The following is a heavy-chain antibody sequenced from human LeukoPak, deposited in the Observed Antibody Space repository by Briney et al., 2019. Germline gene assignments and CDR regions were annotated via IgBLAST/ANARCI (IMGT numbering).Heavy chain of an antibody. CDR1: GGSISSYY. J-gene: IGHJ4*02. CDR2: IYHSGST. D-gene: IGHD6-13*01. Sequence: SETLSLTCTVSGGSISSYYWSWIRQPPGKGLEWIGYIYHSGSTYYNPSLKSRVTISVDRSKNQFSLKLSSVTAADTAVYYCARERRIAAAGTNSFDYWGQGTLVTVSS. CDR3: ARERRIAAAGTNSFDY. V-gene: IGHV4-59*12.